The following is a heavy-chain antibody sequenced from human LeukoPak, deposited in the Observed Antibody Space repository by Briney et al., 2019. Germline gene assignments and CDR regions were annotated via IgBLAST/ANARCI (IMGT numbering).Heavy chain of an antibody. D-gene: IGHD5-12*01. Sequence: GGSLRLSCAASGFTFSSYGMHWVRQAPGKGLEWVAVISCDGSNKYYADSVKGRFTTSRDNSQNTLYLQMNTLRAEDTAVYYCAKVVSGYHFDYWGQGTLVTVSS. CDR1: GFTFSSYG. V-gene: IGHV3-30*18. CDR3: AKVVSGYHFDY. J-gene: IGHJ4*02. CDR2: ISCDGSNK.